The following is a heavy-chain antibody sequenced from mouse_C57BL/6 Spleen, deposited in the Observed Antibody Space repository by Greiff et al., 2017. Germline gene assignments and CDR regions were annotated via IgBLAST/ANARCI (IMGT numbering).Heavy chain of an antibody. CDR2: IWSGGST. Sequence: VKLVESGPGLVQPSQSLSITCTVSGFSLTSYGVHWVRQSPGKGLEWLGVIWSGGSTDYNAAFISRLSISKDNSKGQVFFKMNRLQADDTAIYYCARKDSNYHYYAMDYWGQGTSVTVSS. CDR1: GFSLTSYG. V-gene: IGHV2-2*01. CDR3: ARKDSNYHYYAMDY. J-gene: IGHJ4*01. D-gene: IGHD2-5*01.